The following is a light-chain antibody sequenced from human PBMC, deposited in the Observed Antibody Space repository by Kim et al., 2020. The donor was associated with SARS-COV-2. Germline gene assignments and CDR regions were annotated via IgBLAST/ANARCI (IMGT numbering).Light chain of an antibody. CDR1: QSVLYSSNNKNY. CDR2: WAS. V-gene: IGKV4-1*01. CDR3: QKYYSTPRT. J-gene: IGKJ1*01. Sequence: TTNNCKSSQSVLYSSNNKNYLAWYQQKPGQPPKLVIYWASTRESGVPDRFSGSGSGTDFTLTISSLQAEDVAVYYCQKYYSTPRTFGQGTKVDIK.